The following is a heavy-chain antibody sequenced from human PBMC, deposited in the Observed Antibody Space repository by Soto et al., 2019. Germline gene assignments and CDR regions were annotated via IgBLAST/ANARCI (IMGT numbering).Heavy chain of an antibody. CDR3: AYSPGWYRHDV. V-gene: IGHV4-4*02. J-gene: IGHJ3*01. Sequence: QVQLQEAGPGLVKPSGTLSLTCAVSGDSISSSKCWAWVRQPPGKGLEWIGETLHGGSTNYNPSLKRRIIITVDKSKKPFSLELKSVTAADTAVYYCAYSPGWYRHDVWGQGTLVIVSP. D-gene: IGHD6-19*01. CDR2: TLHGGST. CDR1: GDSISSSKC.